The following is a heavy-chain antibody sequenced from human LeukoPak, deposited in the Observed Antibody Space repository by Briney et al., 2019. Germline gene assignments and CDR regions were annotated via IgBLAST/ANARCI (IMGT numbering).Heavy chain of an antibody. CDR2: ISGSGGST. D-gene: IGHD1-7*01. CDR1: GFTFSSYA. Sequence: GGSLRLSCAASGFTFSSYAMSWVRQAPGKGLEWVSAISGSGGSTYYADSVKGRFTVSRDNSKNTLYLQMNSLRADDTAVYYCAKRRGLELTYYYHMDVWGKGTTVTVSS. CDR3: AKRRGLELTYYYHMDV. J-gene: IGHJ6*03. V-gene: IGHV3-23*01.